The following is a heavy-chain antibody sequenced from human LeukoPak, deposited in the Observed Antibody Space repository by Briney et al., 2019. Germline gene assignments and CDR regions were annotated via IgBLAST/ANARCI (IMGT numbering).Heavy chain of an antibody. J-gene: IGHJ4*02. CDR2: IYHSGST. V-gene: IGHV4-39*07. CDR1: GGSLSSSSYY. D-gene: IGHD4-23*01. CDR3: ARVKGPYGGKGEQEFDY. Sequence: PSETLSLTCTVSGGSLSSSSYYWGRIRQPPGKGLEWIGSIYHSGSTYYNPSLKSRVTISVDTSKNQFSLKLSSVTAADTAVYYCARVKGPYGGKGEQEFDYWGQGTLVTVSS.